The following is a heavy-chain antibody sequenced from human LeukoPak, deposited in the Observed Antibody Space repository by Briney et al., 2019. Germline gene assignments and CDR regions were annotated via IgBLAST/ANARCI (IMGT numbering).Heavy chain of an antibody. D-gene: IGHD3-10*01. Sequence: SGTLSLTCAVSGGSISSSNWWSWVRQPPGKGPEWIGEIYHSGSTNYNPSLKSRVTISVDKSKNQFSPKLSSVTAADTAVYYCARRSYGSGSYLFDYWGQGTLVTVSS. J-gene: IGHJ4*02. V-gene: IGHV4-4*02. CDR1: GGSISSSNW. CDR3: ARRSYGSGSYLFDY. CDR2: IYHSGST.